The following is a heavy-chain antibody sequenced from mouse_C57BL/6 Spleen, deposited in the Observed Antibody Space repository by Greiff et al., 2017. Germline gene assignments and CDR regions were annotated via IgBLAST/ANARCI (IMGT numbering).Heavy chain of an antibody. D-gene: IGHD1-1*01. Sequence: QVQLQQPGAELVKPGASVKMSCKASGYTFTSYWITWVKQRPGQGLEWIGDIFPGSGSPNYNEKFKSKATLTVDTSSRTAYMQLSSLTSEDSAVYYCAREGDYGSIPLGGNFDYWGQGTTLTVSS. J-gene: IGHJ2*01. CDR1: GYTFTSYW. CDR2: IFPGSGSP. CDR3: AREGDYGSIPLGGNFDY. V-gene: IGHV1-55*01.